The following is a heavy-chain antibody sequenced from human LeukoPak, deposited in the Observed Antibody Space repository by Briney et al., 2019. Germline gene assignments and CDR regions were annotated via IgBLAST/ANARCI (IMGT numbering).Heavy chain of an antibody. V-gene: IGHV3-66*01. CDR3: AKVSSYANDN. Sequence: GGSLRLSCAASGFPVSSNYMSWVRQAPGKGLEWVSVLYSGGSTYYADSVKGRFTISRDNSKNTLYLEMNRLRAEDTAEYYCAKVSSYANDNWGQGTLVTVSS. CDR1: GFPVSSNY. CDR2: LYSGGST. D-gene: IGHD2/OR15-2a*01. J-gene: IGHJ4*02.